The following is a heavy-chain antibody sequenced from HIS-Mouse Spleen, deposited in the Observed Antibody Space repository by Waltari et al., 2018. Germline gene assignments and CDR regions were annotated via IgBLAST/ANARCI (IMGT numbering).Heavy chain of an antibody. V-gene: IGHV3-30*04. CDR2: ISYDGSNK. J-gene: IGHJ4*02. Sequence: QVQLVWAGGGVVQPGRSLRPSCAAAGFTFSSCAMHGVRQAPGKGLEWVAVISYDGSNKYYADSVKGRFTISRDNSKNTLYLQMNSLRAEDTAVYYCARRYSGYDLGYWGQGTLVTVSS. CDR3: ARRYSGYDLGY. D-gene: IGHD5-12*01. CDR1: GFTFSSCA.